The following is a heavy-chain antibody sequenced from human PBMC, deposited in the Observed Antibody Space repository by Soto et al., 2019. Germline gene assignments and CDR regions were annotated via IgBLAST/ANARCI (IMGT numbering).Heavy chain of an antibody. CDR2: ISGSGGST. Sequence: EVQLLESGGGLVQPGGSLRLSCAASGFTFSSYAMSWVRQAPGKGLEWVSAISGSGGSTYYADSVKGRFTISRDNSKNTLYLQMNSMRAEDTAVYYCATDFDGYSGYHYTVGDYWGQGTLVTVSS. CDR3: ATDFDGYSGYHYTVGDY. J-gene: IGHJ4*02. CDR1: GFTFSSYA. V-gene: IGHV3-23*01. D-gene: IGHD5-12*01.